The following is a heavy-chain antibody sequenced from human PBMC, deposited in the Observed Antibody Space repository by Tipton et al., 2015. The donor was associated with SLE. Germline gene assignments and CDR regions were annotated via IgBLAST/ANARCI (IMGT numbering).Heavy chain of an antibody. V-gene: IGHV4-38-2*02. CDR1: GYSISSGYY. J-gene: IGHJ6*02. CDR3: ARLRSTPQEIYGMDV. Sequence: TLSLTCTVSGYSISSGYYWGWIRQPPGKGLEWIGSIYHSGSTYYNPSLKSRVTISVDTSKNQFSLRLTSVTAADTAVYYCARLRSTPQEIYGMDVWGQGTTVTVSS. D-gene: IGHD1-1*01. CDR2: IYHSGST.